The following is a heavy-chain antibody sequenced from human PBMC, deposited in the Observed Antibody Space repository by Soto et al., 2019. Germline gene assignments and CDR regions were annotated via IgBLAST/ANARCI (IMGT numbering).Heavy chain of an antibody. CDR1: GGTFSSYA. Sequence: SVKVSCKASGGTFSSYAISWVRQAPGQGLEWMGGIIPIFGTANYAQKFQGRVTITADKSTSTAYMELSSLRSEDTAVYYCARGERDGYNSDFDYWGQGTLVTVSS. V-gene: IGHV1-69*06. J-gene: IGHJ4*02. CDR2: IIPIFGTA. D-gene: IGHD5-12*01. CDR3: ARGERDGYNSDFDY.